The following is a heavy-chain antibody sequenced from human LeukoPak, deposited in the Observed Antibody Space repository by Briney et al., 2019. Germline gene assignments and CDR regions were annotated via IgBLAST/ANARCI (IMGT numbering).Heavy chain of an antibody. CDR3: AKVAAAAGSGEGNWFDP. CDR1: GFTFSSYG. V-gene: IGHV3-30*02. CDR2: IRHDGSNK. J-gene: IGHJ5*02. D-gene: IGHD6-13*01. Sequence: GGSLRLSCAASGFTFSSYGMHWVRQAPGKGLEWVAFIRHDGSNKYYADSVKGRFTISRDNSKKPLYLQMNSLRAEDTAVYYCAKVAAAAGSGEGNWFDPWGQGTLVTVSS.